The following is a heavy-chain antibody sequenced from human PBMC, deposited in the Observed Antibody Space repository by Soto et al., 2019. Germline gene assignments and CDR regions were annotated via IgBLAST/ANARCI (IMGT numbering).Heavy chain of an antibody. V-gene: IGHV3-30-3*01. CDR2: ISYDGSNK. CDR3: ARDFLPSIVVVPAATRP. Sequence: GGSLRLSCAASGFTFSSYAMHWVRQAPGKGLEWVAVISYDGSNKHYADSVKGRFTISRDNSKNTLYLQMNSLRAEDTAVYYCARDFLPSIVVVPAATRPWGQGTLVTVSS. D-gene: IGHD2-2*01. J-gene: IGHJ4*02. CDR1: GFTFSSYA.